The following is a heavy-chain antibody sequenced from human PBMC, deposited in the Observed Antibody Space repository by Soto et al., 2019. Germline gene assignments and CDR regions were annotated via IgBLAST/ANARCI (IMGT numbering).Heavy chain of an antibody. Sequence: PGGSLRLSCSASGFTFSSYAMHWVRQAPGKGLEYVSAISSNGGSTYYADSVKGRFTISRDNSKNTLYLQMSSLRAEDTAVYYCVKVSSGWYLYYFDYWGQGTLVTASS. CDR2: ISSNGGST. CDR1: GFTFSSYA. CDR3: VKVSSGWYLYYFDY. V-gene: IGHV3-64D*06. D-gene: IGHD6-19*01. J-gene: IGHJ4*02.